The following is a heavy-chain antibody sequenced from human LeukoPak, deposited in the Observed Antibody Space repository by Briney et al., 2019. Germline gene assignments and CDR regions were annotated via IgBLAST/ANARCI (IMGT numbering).Heavy chain of an antibody. CDR3: ARLDYCSSTSCYGGYGMDV. J-gene: IGHJ6*02. D-gene: IGHD2-2*01. Sequence: GGSLRLSCAASGFTFSSHSMNWVRQAPGKGLEWVSSISSSSSYIYYADSVKGRFTISRDNAENSLHLQMNSLRAEDTAVYYCARLDYCSSTSCYGGYGMDVWGQGTTVTVSS. CDR1: GFTFSSHS. CDR2: ISSSSSYI. V-gene: IGHV3-21*01.